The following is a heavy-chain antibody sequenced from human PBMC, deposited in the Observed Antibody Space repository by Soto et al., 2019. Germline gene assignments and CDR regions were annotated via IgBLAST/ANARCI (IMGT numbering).Heavy chain of an antibody. J-gene: IGHJ2*01. CDR2: IYHSGNT. V-gene: IGHV4-30-2*01. CDR1: GGSISSGGYS. CDR3: ARVPGL. Sequence: QLQLQESGSGLVKPSQTLSLTCAVSGGSISSGGYSWSWIRQPPGKGLEWIGYIYHSGNTYYNTSLQSRATIPVDRSKHPFSLKRSSLSAADTAVYSHARVPGLSGRDPLVTVSS.